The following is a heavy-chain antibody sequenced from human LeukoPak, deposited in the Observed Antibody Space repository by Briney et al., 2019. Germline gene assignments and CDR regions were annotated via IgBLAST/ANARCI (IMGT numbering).Heavy chain of an antibody. CDR2: ISRNSYT. CDR3: ARMYGGNSAVY. CDR1: GFTFSDYY. Sequence: GGSLRLSCAASGFTFSDYYMSWIRQAPGKGLEWVSYISRNSYTNYADSVKGRFTISRDNAKNSLYLQMASLRAEDTAVYYCARMYGGNSAVYWGQGTLVTVSS. D-gene: IGHD4-23*01. V-gene: IGHV3-11*06. J-gene: IGHJ4*02.